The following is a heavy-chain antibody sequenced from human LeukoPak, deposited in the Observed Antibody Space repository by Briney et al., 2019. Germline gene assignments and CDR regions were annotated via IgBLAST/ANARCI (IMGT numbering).Heavy chain of an antibody. D-gene: IGHD1-26*01. CDR3: ARGSGSYEGSYFDY. Sequence: SETLPLTCAVSGGSISSGGYSWSWIRQPPGKGLEWIGYIYHSGSTYYNPSLKSRVTISVDRSKNQFSLKLSSVTAADTAAYYCARGSGSYEGSYFDYWGQGTLITVSS. CDR1: GGSISSGGYS. J-gene: IGHJ4*02. CDR2: IYHSGST. V-gene: IGHV4-30-2*01.